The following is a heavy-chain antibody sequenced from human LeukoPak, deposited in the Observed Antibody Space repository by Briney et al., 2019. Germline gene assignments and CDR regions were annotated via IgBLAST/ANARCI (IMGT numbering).Heavy chain of an antibody. J-gene: IGHJ4*02. CDR3: ARDFVVATDY. D-gene: IGHD2-21*01. CDR1: GFTFTSYS. Sequence: AGGSLRLSCAASGFTFTSYSMNWVRQAPGKGLEWVSSISSSSSYIYYADSVKGRFTISRDNAKNSLYLQMNSLRAEDTAVYYCARDFVVATDYWGQGTLVTVSS. V-gene: IGHV3-21*01. CDR2: ISSSSSYI.